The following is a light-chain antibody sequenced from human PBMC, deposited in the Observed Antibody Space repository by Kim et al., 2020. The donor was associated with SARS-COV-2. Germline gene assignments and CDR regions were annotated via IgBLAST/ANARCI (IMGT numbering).Light chain of an antibody. CDR1: QSMSNH. J-gene: IGKJ5*01. Sequence: ASVGDRVTIACRASQSMSNHLNWYQQKPGKAPKVLIYGASNLRSGVPSRFSGSGSGTDFTLTISSLQPEDFATYYCQQSYSLPITFGQGTRLEIK. V-gene: IGKV1-39*01. CDR3: QQSYSLPIT. CDR2: GAS.